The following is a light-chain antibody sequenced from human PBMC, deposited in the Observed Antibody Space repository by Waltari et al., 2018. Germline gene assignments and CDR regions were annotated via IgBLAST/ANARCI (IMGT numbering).Light chain of an antibody. J-gene: IGKJ3*01. CDR1: QGVSSD. Sequence: EIGMTQSPATLSVSPGERATLTCRASQGVSSDLAWYQQKPGQAPRLLIYATSTRATGIPARFSGNGSGTAFTLTISSLQSEDCAVYYCQQYNNWPLFGPGTKVDFK. CDR3: QQYNNWPL. V-gene: IGKV3-15*01. CDR2: ATS.